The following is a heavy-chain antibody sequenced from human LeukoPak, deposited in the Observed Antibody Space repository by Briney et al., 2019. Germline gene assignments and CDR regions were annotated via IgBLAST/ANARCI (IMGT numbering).Heavy chain of an antibody. CDR3: ARGPYSSGWGPIYYYYGMDV. CDR2: ISYDGSNK. V-gene: IGHV3-30*04. CDR1: GFTFSSYA. D-gene: IGHD6-19*01. J-gene: IGHJ6*02. Sequence: GRSLRLPSAASGFTFSSYARHWVRQAPGKGLEWVAVISYDGSNKYYADSVKGRFTISKENSKNTLYLQMNSLRAEDTAVYYCARGPYSSGWGPIYYYYGMDVWGQGTTVTVSS.